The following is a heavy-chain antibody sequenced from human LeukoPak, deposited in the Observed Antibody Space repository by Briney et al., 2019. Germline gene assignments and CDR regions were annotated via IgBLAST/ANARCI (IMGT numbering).Heavy chain of an antibody. CDR1: GGSISSYY. D-gene: IGHD6-19*01. J-gene: IGHJ4*02. CDR2: IYYSGST. V-gene: IGHV4-59*01. CDR3: ARVGYSSGWYPYYFDY. Sequence: SSETLSLTCTVSGGSISSYYWSWIRQPPGKGQEWIGYIYYSGSTNYNPSLKSRVTISVDTSKNQFSLKLSSVTAADTAVYYCARVGYSSGWYPYYFDYWGQGTLVTVSS.